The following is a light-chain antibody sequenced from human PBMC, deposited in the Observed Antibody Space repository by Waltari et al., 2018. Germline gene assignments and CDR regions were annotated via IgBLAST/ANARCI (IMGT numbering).Light chain of an antibody. CDR3: CSYTSIGPVL. CDR1: SSDVGANNF. V-gene: IGLV2-23*02. Sequence: QSALTQPASVSGSPGQSIAISCIGTSSDVGANNFLSWYQQHPGRAPKLMIHEVTKRPSGVSTRFSGSKSGNTASLTISGLQAEGEADYYCCSYTSIGPVLIGGGTKVTVL. CDR2: EVT. J-gene: IGLJ2*01.